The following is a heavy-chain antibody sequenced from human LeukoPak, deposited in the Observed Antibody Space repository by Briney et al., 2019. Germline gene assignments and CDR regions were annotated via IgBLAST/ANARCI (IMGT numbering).Heavy chain of an antibody. D-gene: IGHD3-10*01. J-gene: IGHJ6*03. CDR3: ARDRGPTYYYHMDV. Sequence: GGSLRLSCAASGFTFSSYGMSWVRQAPGKGLEWVSAISGSGGSTYYADSVKGRFTISRDNSKNTLYLQMNSLRAEDTAVYYCARDRGPTYYYHMDVWGKGTTVTVSS. CDR2: ISGSGGST. CDR1: GFTFSSYG. V-gene: IGHV3-23*01.